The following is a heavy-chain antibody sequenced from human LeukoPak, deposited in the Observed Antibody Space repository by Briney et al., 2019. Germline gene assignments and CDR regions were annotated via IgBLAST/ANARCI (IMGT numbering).Heavy chain of an antibody. V-gene: IGHV3-23*01. D-gene: IGHD2-15*01. CDR3: AKDLCSGSGGSCPDAFDI. J-gene: IGHJ3*02. CDR2: ISGSGGST. Sequence: GGSLRLSCAASGFTFSSYAMSWVRQAPGKGLEWVSAISGSGGSTYYADSVKGRFTISRDNSKNTLYLQMNSLRAEDTAVYYCAKDLCSGSGGSCPDAFDIWGQGTMVTVSS. CDR1: GFTFSSYA.